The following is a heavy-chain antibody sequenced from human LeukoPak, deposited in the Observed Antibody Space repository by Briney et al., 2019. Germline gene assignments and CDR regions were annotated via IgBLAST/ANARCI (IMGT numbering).Heavy chain of an antibody. Sequence: GGSLRLSCAASGFTFSNYGMSWVRQAPGKGLEWVSVISDSGGFTYYADSVKGRFTISRDDSKNTLYLQMNSLRAEDTAVYYCAKDRHYDSSGYDYWGQRTLVTVSS. D-gene: IGHD3-22*01. CDR2: ISDSGGFT. J-gene: IGHJ4*02. CDR1: GFTFSNYG. V-gene: IGHV3-23*01. CDR3: AKDRHYDSSGYDY.